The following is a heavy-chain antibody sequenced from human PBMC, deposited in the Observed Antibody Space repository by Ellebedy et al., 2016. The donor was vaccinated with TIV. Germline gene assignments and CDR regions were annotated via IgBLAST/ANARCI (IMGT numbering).Heavy chain of an antibody. V-gene: IGHV1-8*01. Sequence: ASVKVSXXASGYTFTNDDINWVRQAPGQGLEWMGWLHPKSGHTGFAQKFQGRATITRDTSISTVYMELSSLTSEDTAVYYCARVIPAAAGKGAFDFWGQGTLVTVSS. J-gene: IGHJ4*02. CDR1: GYTFTNDD. CDR3: ARVIPAAAGKGAFDF. CDR2: LHPKSGHT. D-gene: IGHD2-2*01.